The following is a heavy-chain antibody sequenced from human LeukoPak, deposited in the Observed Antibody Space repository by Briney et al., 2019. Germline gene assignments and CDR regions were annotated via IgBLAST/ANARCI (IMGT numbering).Heavy chain of an antibody. Sequence: GGSLRLSCAASGFTFTNAWMSWVRQAPGKGLEWGGRIKSKTDGGTTDYAAPVKGRFTISRDDSKNTLYLQMNSLITEDTAVYYCATSYLDFWSGKLPGAFDIWGQGTTVTVSS. CDR1: GFTFTNAW. CDR2: IKSKTDGGTT. J-gene: IGHJ3*02. D-gene: IGHD3-3*01. V-gene: IGHV3-15*01. CDR3: ATSYLDFWSGKLPGAFDI.